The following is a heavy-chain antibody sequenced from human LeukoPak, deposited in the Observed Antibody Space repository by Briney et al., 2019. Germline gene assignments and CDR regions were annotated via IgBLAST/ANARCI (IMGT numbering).Heavy chain of an antibody. CDR3: ARGLGYCTSTTYLLPFDY. V-gene: IGHV3-53*01. CDR1: GFTVSTYY. Sequence: GGSLRLSCAASGFTVSTYYMTWVRQAPGKGLECVSVIYSGGSTYYADSVKGRFTVSRDNSKNTLYLQMNSLRAEDAAMYYCARGLGYCTSTTYLLPFDYWGQGTLVTVSS. J-gene: IGHJ4*02. D-gene: IGHD2-8*01. CDR2: IYSGGST.